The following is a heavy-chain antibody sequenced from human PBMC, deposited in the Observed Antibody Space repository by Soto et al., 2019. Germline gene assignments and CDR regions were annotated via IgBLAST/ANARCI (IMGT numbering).Heavy chain of an antibody. Sequence: GASVKVSCKTSGYTFTSYGISWVRQAPGQGLECMGWISAYNGNTNYAQKLQGRVTVTTDTPTSTAYMELRSLRSDDTAVYYCARDDCSGGSCYLDYWGQGTLVTVSS. V-gene: IGHV1-18*01. J-gene: IGHJ4*02. CDR2: ISAYNGNT. D-gene: IGHD2-15*01. CDR1: GYTFTSYG. CDR3: ARDDCSGGSCYLDY.